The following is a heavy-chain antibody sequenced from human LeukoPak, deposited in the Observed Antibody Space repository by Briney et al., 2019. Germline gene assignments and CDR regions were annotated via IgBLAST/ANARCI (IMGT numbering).Heavy chain of an antibody. V-gene: IGHV1-2*02. D-gene: IGHD3-3*01. CDR3: ARSGGTSGPELDY. J-gene: IGHJ4*02. CDR1: GYTCTGYY. CDR2: INPYSGGT. Sequence: ASVNVSCKASGYTCTGYYMHWVRQAPGQGLEWMGLINPYSGGTNYAQRFQDRVSMTRDTSISTAYMELSRVTSDDTAVYYCARSGGTSGPELDYWGQGTLVTVSS.